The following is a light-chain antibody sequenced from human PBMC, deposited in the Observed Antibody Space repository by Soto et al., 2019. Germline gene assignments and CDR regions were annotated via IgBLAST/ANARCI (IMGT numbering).Light chain of an antibody. Sequence: DIEVTQSPLSLPVTPGEPASISCKSSQSLLQSSGYNYLDWYLQKPGQSPQLVIYRGSNRAPGVPDRISGSGSGTDFTPRISRVEAEDVGVYYCMQALETFWTFGQGTKVEIK. CDR1: QSLLQSSGYNY. V-gene: IGKV2-28*01. J-gene: IGKJ1*01. CDR2: RGS. CDR3: MQALETFWT.